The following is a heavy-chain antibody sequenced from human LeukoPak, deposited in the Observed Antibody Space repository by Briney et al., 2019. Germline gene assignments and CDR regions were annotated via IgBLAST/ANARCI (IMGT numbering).Heavy chain of an antibody. D-gene: IGHD3-22*01. Sequence: PGGSLRLSCAASGFSFSSYSMNWVRQAPGKGLEWVSYISSSSSTIYYADSVKGRFTISRDNAKNSLYLQMNSLRADDTAVYYCARLSHYYDSSGFPFDYWGQGTLVTVSS. CDR3: ARLSHYYDSSGFPFDY. V-gene: IGHV3-48*01. CDR1: GFSFSSYS. CDR2: ISSSSSTI. J-gene: IGHJ4*02.